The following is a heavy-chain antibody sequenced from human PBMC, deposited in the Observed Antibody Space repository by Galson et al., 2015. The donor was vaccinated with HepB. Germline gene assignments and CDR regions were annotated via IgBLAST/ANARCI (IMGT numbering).Heavy chain of an antibody. CDR3: AREGFDFWSGTLYYYYGMDV. Sequence: SVKVSCKASGYTFTGHYMHWVRQAPGQGLEWMGWINPNSGGTNYAQKFQGWVTMTRDTSISTAYMELSRLRSDDTAVYYCAREGFDFWSGTLYYYYGMDVWGQGTTVTVSS. V-gene: IGHV1-2*04. J-gene: IGHJ6*02. CDR1: GYTFTGHY. CDR2: INPNSGGT. D-gene: IGHD3-3*01.